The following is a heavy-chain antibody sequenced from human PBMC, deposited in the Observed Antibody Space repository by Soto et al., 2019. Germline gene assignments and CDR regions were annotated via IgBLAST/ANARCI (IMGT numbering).Heavy chain of an antibody. V-gene: IGHV4-4*02. J-gene: IGHJ5*02. D-gene: IGHD3-22*01. CDR3: ASVGSDYDNSGYYLP. CDR2: IYHIGST. CDR1: GGSASMRNW. Sequence: PSETLSPTCIVSGGSASMRNWWSWVRQPPGKGLEWIGEIYHIGSTANYPSLKNRTAISVDKAENRSALRPKSVTAAEKTVYYCASVGSDYDNSGYYLPWGPGTLVTVSS.